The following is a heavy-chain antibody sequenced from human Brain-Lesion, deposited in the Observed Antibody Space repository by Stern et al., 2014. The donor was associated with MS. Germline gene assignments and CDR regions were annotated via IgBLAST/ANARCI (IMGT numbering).Heavy chain of an antibody. CDR3: ARVGVYVQTGWFDP. CDR1: GGSISSGGFY. D-gene: IGHD2-8*01. CDR2: IHYSGST. J-gene: IGHJ5*02. Sequence: QVQLVESGPGLVKPSQPLSLTCTVSGGSISSGGFYLSWIRQHPGKGLEWIWYIHYSGSTSYHSALKSRVTISRDTSKNQVSLNLNSVTAADTAVYYCARVGVYVQTGWFDPWGQGALVTVSS. V-gene: IGHV4-31*03.